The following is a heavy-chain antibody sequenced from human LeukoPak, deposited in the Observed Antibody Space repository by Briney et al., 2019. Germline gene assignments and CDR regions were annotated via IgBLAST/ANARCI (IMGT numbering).Heavy chain of an antibody. J-gene: IGHJ4*02. CDR2: INHSGST. D-gene: IGHD3-3*01. CDR3: ARDGPLLEWLYGPPTPFDY. V-gene: IGHV4-34*01. CDR1: GGSFSGYY. Sequence: PSETLSLTCAVYGGSFSGYYWSWIRQPPGKGLEWIGEINHSGSTNYNPSLKSRVTISVDTSKNQFSLKLSSVTAADTAVYYCARDGPLLEWLYGPPTPFDYWGQGTLVTVSS.